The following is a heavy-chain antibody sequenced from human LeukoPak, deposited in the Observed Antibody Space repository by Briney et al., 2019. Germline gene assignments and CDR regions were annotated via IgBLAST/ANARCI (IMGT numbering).Heavy chain of an antibody. CDR1: GYTFTSYG. D-gene: IGHD2-8*01. V-gene: IGHV1-18*01. CDR2: ISAYNGNT. Sequence: ASVKVSCKASGYTFTSYGISWVRQAPGQGLEWMGWISAYNGNTNYAQKLQGSVTMTTDTSTSTAYMELRSLRSDDTAVYYCARDGYCTNGVCSPGWFDPWGQGTLVTVSS. J-gene: IGHJ5*02. CDR3: ARDGYCTNGVCSPGWFDP.